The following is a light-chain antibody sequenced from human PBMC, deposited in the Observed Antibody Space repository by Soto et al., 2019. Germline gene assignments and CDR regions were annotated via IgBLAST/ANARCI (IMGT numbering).Light chain of an antibody. Sequence: DIQMTQSPSTQSGSVGDRVTITCRASQTISSWLAWYQQKPGKAAKXLIYKASPLNSGVPSRFSGSGSGTEFTLTISSLKPDDFATAYCQHYNSYSEAFGQGTKVDIK. CDR3: QHYNSYSEA. CDR1: QTISSW. J-gene: IGKJ1*01. CDR2: KAS. V-gene: IGKV1-5*03.